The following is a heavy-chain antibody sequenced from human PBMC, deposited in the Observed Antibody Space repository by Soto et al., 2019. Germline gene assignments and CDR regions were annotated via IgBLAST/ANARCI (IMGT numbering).Heavy chain of an antibody. V-gene: IGHV3-74*01. J-gene: IGHJ5*02. D-gene: IGHD4-17*01. CDR3: ARAAYGEYWFDP. Sequence: EVQLVESGGGEVPPGGSLRLSCAASGFTFSAYWMHWVRQAPGKGLMWVSRINGDGRTTSYADSVKGRFTISRENAKNTLYLQMNSLRAEDTAVYYCARAAYGEYWFDPWGQGTLVTVSS. CDR1: GFTFSAYW. CDR2: INGDGRTT.